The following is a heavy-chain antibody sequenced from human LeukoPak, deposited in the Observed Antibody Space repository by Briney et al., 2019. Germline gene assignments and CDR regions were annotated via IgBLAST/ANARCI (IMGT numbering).Heavy chain of an antibody. J-gene: IGHJ3*02. V-gene: IGHV3-49*04. D-gene: IGHD4-23*01. CDR1: GFTFSNAW. Sequence: GGSLRLSCAASGFTFSNAWMSWVRQAPGKGLEWVGFIRSKAYGGTTEYAASVKGRFTISRDDSKSIAYLQMNSLKTEDTAVYYCTRVQAVVTPADAFDIWGQGTMVTVSS. CDR3: TRVQAVVTPADAFDI. CDR2: IRSKAYGGTT.